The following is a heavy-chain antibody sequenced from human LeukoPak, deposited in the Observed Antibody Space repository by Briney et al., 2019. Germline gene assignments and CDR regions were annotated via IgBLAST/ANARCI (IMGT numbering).Heavy chain of an antibody. CDR1: GFTFSSYG. CDR2: ISYDGSNK. J-gene: IGHJ4*02. CDR3: AKEIAVASFFDY. D-gene: IGHD6-19*01. Sequence: PGGSLRLSCAASGFTFSSYGMHWVRQAPGKGLEWVAVISYDGSNKYYADSVKGRFTISRDNSKNTLYLQMNSLRAEDTAVYYCAKEIAVASFFDYWGQGTLVTVSS. V-gene: IGHV3-30*18.